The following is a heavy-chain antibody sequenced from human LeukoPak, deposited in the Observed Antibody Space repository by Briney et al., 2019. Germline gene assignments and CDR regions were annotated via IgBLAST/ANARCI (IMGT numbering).Heavy chain of an antibody. CDR3: ARQLNYCSGGSCPRDDAFDI. J-gene: IGHJ3*02. CDR1: GYGFTSYW. V-gene: IGHV5-51*01. Sequence: HGESLKISCKGSGYGFTSYWIGWVRQMPGKGLEWMGIIYPGASDTRYSPSFQGQVTISADKSISTAYLQWSSLKASDTAMYYCARQLNYCSGGSCPRDDAFDIWGQGTMVTVSS. D-gene: IGHD2-15*01. CDR2: IYPGASDT.